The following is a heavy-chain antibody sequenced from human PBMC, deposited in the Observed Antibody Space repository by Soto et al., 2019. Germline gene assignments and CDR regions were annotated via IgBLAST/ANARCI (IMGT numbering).Heavy chain of an antibody. J-gene: IGHJ4*02. CDR1: GFNFDNYG. V-gene: IGHV3-30*18. Sequence: GGSLRLSCQASGFNFDNYGMHWVRQAPGKGLEWVAVITYDGSNKYYADSVKGRFTTSRDNSKNTLSLHLNTLKPEDTAVYHCAKDCVGGNFYPSLGFCGQGSLVTVSS. D-gene: IGHD3-3*01. CDR2: ITYDGSNK. CDR3: AKDCVGGNFYPSLGF.